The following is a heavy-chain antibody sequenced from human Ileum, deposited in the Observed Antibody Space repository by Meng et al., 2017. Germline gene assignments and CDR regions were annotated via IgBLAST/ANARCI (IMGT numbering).Heavy chain of an antibody. D-gene: IGHD3-22*01. CDR3: ATSNDRDVYYLGY. V-gene: IGHV4-4*02. J-gene: IGHJ4*02. CDR2: ILKSGRT. CDR1: GTW. Sequence: QAQLRAADPRRVKSSGTLSLNCCVSGTWWIGVRQPPGEGLEWIVGILKSGRTNYNPSLKSRVTISIDKSKSQISLQLSAVTAADTAVYSCATSNDRDVYYLGYWGQGTLVTVSS.